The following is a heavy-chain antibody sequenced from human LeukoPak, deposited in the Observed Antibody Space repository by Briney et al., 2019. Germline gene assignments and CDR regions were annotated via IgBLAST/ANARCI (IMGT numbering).Heavy chain of an antibody. CDR1: GFTFSNAW. J-gene: IGHJ5*02. CDR3: TTVTYYGSGYDWFDP. CDR2: IKSKTDGGTT. D-gene: IGHD3-10*01. V-gene: IGHV3-15*01. Sequence: GGSLRLSCAASGFTFSNAWMSWVRQAPGKGLEWVGRIKSKTDGGTTDYAAPVKGRFTISRDGSKNTLYLQMNSLKTEDTAVYYCTTVTYYGSGYDWFDPWGQGTLVTVSS.